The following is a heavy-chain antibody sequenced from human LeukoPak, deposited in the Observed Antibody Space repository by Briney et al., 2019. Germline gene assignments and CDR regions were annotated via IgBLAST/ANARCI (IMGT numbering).Heavy chain of an antibody. V-gene: IGHV3-21*01. D-gene: IGHD4-17*01. CDR3: ARVRATVTPFDY. Sequence: CGSLRLSCAASRFTFSSYSTSWVRQAPGKGLQWVSSITSSSSHIYYADPVKGRFTISRDNAKNSLYLQMNSLRAEDTAVYYCARVRATVTPFDYWGQGTLVTASS. J-gene: IGHJ4*02. CDR1: RFTFSSYS. CDR2: ITSSSSHI.